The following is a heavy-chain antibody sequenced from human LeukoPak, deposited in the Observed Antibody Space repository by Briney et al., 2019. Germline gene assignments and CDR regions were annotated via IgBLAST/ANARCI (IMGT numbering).Heavy chain of an antibody. J-gene: IGHJ4*02. D-gene: IGHD1-1*01. CDR1: GFTFSDSA. CDR3: TRQGGTGIFRFDY. V-gene: IGHV3-73*01. CDR2: IRSKANSYAT. Sequence: GGSLRLSCAASGFTFSDSAMHWVRQASGKGLEWVGRIRSKANSYATAYGASVKGRFTISRDDSKNTAYLQMNSLKTEDTAVYYCTRQGGTGIFRFDYWGQGTLVTVSS.